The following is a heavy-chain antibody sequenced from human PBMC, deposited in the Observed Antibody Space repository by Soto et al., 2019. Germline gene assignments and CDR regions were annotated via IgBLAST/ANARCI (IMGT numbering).Heavy chain of an antibody. D-gene: IGHD6-13*01. CDR3: AKDMEGSSWYGVAFDI. V-gene: IGHV3-23*01. CDR1: GFTFSSYA. Sequence: EVQLLESGGGLVQPGGSLRLSCAASGFTFSSYAMSWVRQAPGKGLEWVSAISGSGGSTYYADSVKGRFTISRDNSKNTLYLQMNSLRAEDTAVYYCAKDMEGSSWYGVAFDIWGQGTMVTVSS. CDR2: ISGSGGST. J-gene: IGHJ3*02.